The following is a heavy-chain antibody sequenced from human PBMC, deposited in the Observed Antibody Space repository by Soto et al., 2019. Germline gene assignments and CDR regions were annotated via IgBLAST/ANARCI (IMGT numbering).Heavy chain of an antibody. D-gene: IGHD3-22*01. Sequence: QVQLVESGGGLVKPGGSLRLSCAASGFNFSDYYMSWIRQAPGRGLEWISYISDSASYTDFVDTVKGRFTISRDNADNSLYMQMHSLRAEDTAVYYCARGSHYYESTDYPILDSFDIWGQGTMVNVSS. J-gene: IGHJ3*02. CDR2: ISDSASYT. V-gene: IGHV3-11*06. CDR3: ARGSHYYESTDYPILDSFDI. CDR1: GFNFSDYY.